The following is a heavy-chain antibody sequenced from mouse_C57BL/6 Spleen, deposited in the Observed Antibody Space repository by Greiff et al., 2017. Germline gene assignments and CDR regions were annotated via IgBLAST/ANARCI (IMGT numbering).Heavy chain of an antibody. Sequence: VQLQQSGPGLVKPSQSLSLTCSVTGYSITSGYYWNWIRQFPGNKLEWMGYISYDGSNNYNPSLKNRISITRDTSKNQFFLKLNSVTTEDTATYYCARHWDDFDYWGQGTTLTVSS. J-gene: IGHJ2*01. V-gene: IGHV3-6*01. D-gene: IGHD4-1*01. CDR1: GYSITSGYY. CDR3: ARHWDDFDY. CDR2: ISYDGSN.